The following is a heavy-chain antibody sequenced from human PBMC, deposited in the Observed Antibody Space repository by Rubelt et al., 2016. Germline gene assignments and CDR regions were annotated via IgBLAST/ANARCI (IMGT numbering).Heavy chain of an antibody. CDR3: AKGGPGFLDWPYYMDV. J-gene: IGHJ6*03. V-gene: IGHV3-33*06. CDR1: GFTFHYYC. Sequence: QVQLVESGGGVVQPGRSLRLSCAASGFTFHYYCMHWVRQAPGKGLAWVAVVWSGGGKKHYGDSGKERFTISRDNSKNTRDLQMNSLRAEDTAVYYCAKGGPGFLDWPYYMDVWGEGTTVTVSS. D-gene: IGHD3/OR15-3a*01. CDR2: VWSGGGKK.